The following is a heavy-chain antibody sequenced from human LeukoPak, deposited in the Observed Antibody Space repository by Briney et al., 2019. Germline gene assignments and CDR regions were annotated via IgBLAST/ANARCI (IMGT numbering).Heavy chain of an antibody. CDR3: ARRRWQYYFDY. CDR1: GGSFSGYY. CDR2: INHSGST. D-gene: IGHD4-23*01. Sequence: SETLSLTCAVYGGSFSGYYWSWIRQPPGKGLEWIGEINHSGSTNYNPSLKSRVTISVDTSKNQFSLKLSSVTAADTAVYYCARRRWQYYFDYWGQGTLVTVSS. J-gene: IGHJ4*02. V-gene: IGHV4-34*01.